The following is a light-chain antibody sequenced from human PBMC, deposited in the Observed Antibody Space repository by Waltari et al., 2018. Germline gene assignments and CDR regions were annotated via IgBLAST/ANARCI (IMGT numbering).Light chain of an antibody. V-gene: IGLV4-69*01. Sequence: QLLLTQSPSASASLGASVKLTCTLSSGHTSNIIAWHQQQPEKGPRYLMKVNSDGSHSKGAEIPDRFSGSSSGAERYLTISSVQAEDEADYYCQTGGHGTWVFGGGTKLTVL. CDR3: QTGGHGTWV. J-gene: IGLJ3*02. CDR2: VNSDGSH. CDR1: SGHTSNI.